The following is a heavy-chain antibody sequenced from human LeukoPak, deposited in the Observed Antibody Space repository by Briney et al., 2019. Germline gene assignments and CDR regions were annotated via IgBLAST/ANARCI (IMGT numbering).Heavy chain of an antibody. V-gene: IGHV4-59*11. Sequence: SETLSLTCTVSGGSISSHYWSWIRQPPGKGLEWIGYIYYSGSTNYNPSLKSRVTISVDTSKDQFSLKLSSVTAADTAVNYCARKEGYYDFWSGPNWFDPWGQGTLVTVSS. CDR2: IYYSGST. D-gene: IGHD3-3*01. CDR3: ARKEGYYDFWSGPNWFDP. J-gene: IGHJ5*02. CDR1: GGSISSHY.